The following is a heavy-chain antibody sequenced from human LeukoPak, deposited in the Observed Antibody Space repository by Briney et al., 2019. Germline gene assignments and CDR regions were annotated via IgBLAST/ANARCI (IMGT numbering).Heavy chain of an antibody. D-gene: IGHD4-17*01. J-gene: IGHJ4*02. CDR3: ARDDGDYVWDY. Sequence: SETLSLTCTVSGGSISSYYWSWIRQPPGKGLEWIGYIYYSGSTNYNPSLKSRVTISVDTSKNQFSLKLSSVTAAATAVYYCARDDGDYVWDYWGQGTLVTVSS. V-gene: IGHV4-59*01. CDR1: GGSISSYY. CDR2: IYYSGST.